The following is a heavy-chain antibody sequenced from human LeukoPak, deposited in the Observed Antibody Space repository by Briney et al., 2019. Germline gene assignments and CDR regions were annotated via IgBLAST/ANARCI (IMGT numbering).Heavy chain of an antibody. D-gene: IGHD3-10*01. CDR1: GYSFTSYW. Sequence: GESLKTSCKGSGYSFTSYWIGWVPQIPGKGLDGLGSIYPSHSDAIYSTCFHGQATISADKSISTAYLQWSSLKASETAMYYCARYYYGSGSYYPAYDIWGQGTMVTVSS. CDR3: ARYYYGSGSYYPAYDI. J-gene: IGHJ3*02. V-gene: IGHV5-51*01. CDR2: IYPSHSDA.